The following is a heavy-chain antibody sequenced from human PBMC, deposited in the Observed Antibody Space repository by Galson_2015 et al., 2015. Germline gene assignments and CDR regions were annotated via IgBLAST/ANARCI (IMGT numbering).Heavy chain of an antibody. CDR2: ISGSGGST. V-gene: IGHV3-23*01. CDR1: GFTFSSYA. D-gene: IGHD6-13*01. J-gene: IGHJ6*02. CDR3: AKLRGYSSSCCYYGMDV. Sequence: SLRLSCAASGFTFSSYAMSWVRQAPGKGLEWVSAISGSGGSTYYADSVKGRFTISRGNSKNTLYLQMNSLRAEDTVVYYCAKLRGYSSSCCYYGMDVWGQGTTVPVSS.